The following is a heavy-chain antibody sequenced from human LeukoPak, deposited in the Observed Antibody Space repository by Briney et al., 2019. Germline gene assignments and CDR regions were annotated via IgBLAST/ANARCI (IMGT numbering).Heavy chain of an antibody. Sequence: SETLSLTCTVSGGCISSSSHYWGWIRQPPGKGLEWIGSIYYSGSTYYKPSLKSRATISVDTSKNQFSLNLSSVTAADTAVYYCARHVAYCSGGTCYSAWYFDLWGRGTLVTVSS. D-gene: IGHD2-15*01. CDR3: ARHVAYCSGGTCYSAWYFDL. V-gene: IGHV4-39*01. CDR2: IYYSGST. J-gene: IGHJ2*01. CDR1: GGCISSSSHY.